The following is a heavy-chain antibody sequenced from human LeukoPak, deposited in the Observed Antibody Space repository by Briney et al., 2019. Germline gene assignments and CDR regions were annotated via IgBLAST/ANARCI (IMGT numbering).Heavy chain of an antibody. CDR2: ISYDGSNK. CDR1: GFTFSSYT. D-gene: IGHD3-22*01. J-gene: IGHJ3*02. CDR3: ARADYYDSSGSSSHDAFDI. V-gene: IGHV3-30-3*01. Sequence: GGSLRLSCVASGFTFSSYTMHWVRQAPGKGLEWVAVISYDGSNKFYADSVKGRFTISRDNSKSTLYLQMNSLRAEDTAIFYCARADYYDSSGSSSHDAFDIWGQGTMVTVSS.